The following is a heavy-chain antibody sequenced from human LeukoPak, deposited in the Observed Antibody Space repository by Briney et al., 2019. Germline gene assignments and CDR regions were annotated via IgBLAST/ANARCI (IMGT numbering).Heavy chain of an antibody. D-gene: IGHD4-17*01. CDR1: GFTFSSYA. J-gene: IGHJ3*02. Sequence: PGGSLRLSCAASGFTFSSYAMHWVRQAPGKGLEWVALISYDGSNKYYADSVKGRFTISRDNSKNTLSLQMNSLRTEDTAVYYCARRGAVTYAFDIWGQGTMVTVSS. CDR2: ISYDGSNK. V-gene: IGHV3-30*04. CDR3: ARRGAVTYAFDI.